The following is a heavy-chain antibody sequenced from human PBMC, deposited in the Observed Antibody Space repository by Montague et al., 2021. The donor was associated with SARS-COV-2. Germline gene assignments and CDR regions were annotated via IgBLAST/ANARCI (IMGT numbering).Heavy chain of an antibody. CDR1: GGSISNYY. V-gene: IGHV4-59*01. J-gene: IGHJ6*02. CDR2: IYYSGST. D-gene: IGHD3-10*01. Sequence: SETLSLTCSVSGGSISNYYWTWIRQPPGKGLEWVGYIYYSGSTNYNPSLKSRVTISVDTSKNQFSLRLTSVAAADTAVYYCARINSPGSYSNEAHRRYYYYYGMDVWGQGTTVTVSS. CDR3: ARINSPGSYSNEAHRRYYYYYGMDV.